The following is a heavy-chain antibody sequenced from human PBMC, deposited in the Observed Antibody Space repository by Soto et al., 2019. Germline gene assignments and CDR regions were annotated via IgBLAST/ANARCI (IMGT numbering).Heavy chain of an antibody. J-gene: IGHJ6*02. CDR1: GGSISSSNW. Sequence: SETLSLTCAVSGGSISSSNWWSWVRQPPGKGLEWIGEIYHSGSTNYNPSLKSRVTISVDKSKNQFSLKLSSVTAADTAVYYCATASGSYYYGMDVWGQGTTVTVSS. D-gene: IGHD1-26*01. V-gene: IGHV4-4*02. CDR3: ATASGSYYYGMDV. CDR2: IYHSGST.